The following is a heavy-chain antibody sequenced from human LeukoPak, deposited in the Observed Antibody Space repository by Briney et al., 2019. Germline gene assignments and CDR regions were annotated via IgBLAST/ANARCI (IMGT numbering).Heavy chain of an antibody. Sequence: SETLSLTCTVSGGSMSPYHWSWIRQPPGKGLEWIGYIYYSGSTNYNPSLKSRVTISVDTSKNQFSLKLSSVTAADTAVYYCARSSYRSSWAFDIWGQGTMVTVSS. J-gene: IGHJ3*02. CDR1: GGSMSPYH. V-gene: IGHV4-59*01. D-gene: IGHD6-13*01. CDR3: ARSSYRSSWAFDI. CDR2: IYYSGST.